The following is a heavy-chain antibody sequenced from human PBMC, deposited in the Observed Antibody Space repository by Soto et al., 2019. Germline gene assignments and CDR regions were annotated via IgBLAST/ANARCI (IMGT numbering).Heavy chain of an antibody. CDR1: GYRFPSYG. D-gene: IGHD3-22*01. Sequence: ASGKVCCKASGYRFPSYGIIWVRQAPGQGLEWMGWISAYNGNTKYAQKFQGRVTMTTDTSTSTAYRGLRSLRYVDTAVYYRARPYDSSYSTRFDYWRQLTLFTVSS. CDR2: ISAYNGNT. V-gene: IGHV1-18*01. J-gene: IGHJ4*02. CDR3: ARPYDSSYSTRFDY.